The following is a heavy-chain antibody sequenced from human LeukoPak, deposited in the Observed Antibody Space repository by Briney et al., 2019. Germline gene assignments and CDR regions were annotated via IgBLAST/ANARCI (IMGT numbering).Heavy chain of an antibody. Sequence: GASVKVSCKASGYTFTGYYMHWVRQAPGQGLEWMGRINPNSGGTNYAQKFQGRVTVTRDTSISTAYMELSRLRSDDTAVYYCARGPVTYYYMDDWGKGTTVTVSS. CDR1: GYTFTGYY. J-gene: IGHJ6*03. V-gene: IGHV1-2*06. D-gene: IGHD3/OR15-3a*01. CDR3: ARGPVTYYYMDD. CDR2: INPNSGGT.